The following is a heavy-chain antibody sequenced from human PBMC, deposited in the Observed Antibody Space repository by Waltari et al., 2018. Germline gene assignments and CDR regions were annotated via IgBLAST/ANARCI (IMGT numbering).Heavy chain of an antibody. CDR2: IYHSGST. V-gene: IGHV4-4*03. Sequence: QVQLQEPRPGLVTPPGTLSLTCAVSGGHLRSSNCWSWVRQPPGKGQEWIEEIYHSGSTNYNPSLKSRVTISVDKSKNTFTLKHSTVSAADTDMYYSAQSRTCRTSSGWTVHTAGPHDSSGQVTLCTVYS. CDR1: GGHLRSSNC. D-gene: IGHD5-18*01. CDR3: AQSRTCRTSSGWTVHTAGPHDS. J-gene: IGHJ5*01.